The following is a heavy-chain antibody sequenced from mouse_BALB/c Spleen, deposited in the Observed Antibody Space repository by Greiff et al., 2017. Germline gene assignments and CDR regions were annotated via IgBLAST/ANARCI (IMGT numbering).Heavy chain of an antibody. D-gene: IGHD1-1*01. CDR2: ISSGSSTI. CDR3: ARKTTVVEDWYFDV. Sequence: EVQRVESGGGLVQPGGSRKLSCAASGFTFSSFGMHWVRQAPEKGLEWVAYISSGSSTIYYADTVKGRFTISRDNPKNTLFLQMTSLRSEDTAMYYCARKTTVVEDWYFDVWGAGTTVTVSS. J-gene: IGHJ1*01. V-gene: IGHV5-17*02. CDR1: GFTFSSFG.